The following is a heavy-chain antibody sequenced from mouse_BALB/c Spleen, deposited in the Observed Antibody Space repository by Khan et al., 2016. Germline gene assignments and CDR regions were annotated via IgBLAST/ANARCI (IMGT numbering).Heavy chain of an antibody. V-gene: IGHV1-7*01. D-gene: IGHD2-10*01. CDR3: GRWAYYGNYLFAY. J-gene: IGHJ3*01. CDR2: INPSTGYT. Sequence: QVRLQQSGAELAKPGASVKMSCKASGYTFTSYWMHWVKQRPGQGLEWIGYINPSTGYTEYNQKFKDKATLTADKSSSTAYMQLSSLTSEDSAVYYCGRWAYYGNYLFAYWGQGTLVTVSA. CDR1: GYTFTSYW.